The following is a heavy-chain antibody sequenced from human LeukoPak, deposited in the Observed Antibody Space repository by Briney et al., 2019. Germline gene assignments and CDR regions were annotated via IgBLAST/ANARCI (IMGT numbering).Heavy chain of an antibody. J-gene: IGHJ3*02. CDR1: GFTFRNYA. CDR3: AKDKGVDTAMPDALEI. V-gene: IGHV3-23*01. CDR2: ISGSGGLT. D-gene: IGHD5-18*01. Sequence: GGSLRLSCAASGFTFRNYAMNWVRQAPGKGLEWGSGISGSGGLTNYAGSVKGRFTISRDNSKNTLSLQMSSLRAEDTAIYYCAKDKGVDTAMPDALEIWGQGIMVTVSS.